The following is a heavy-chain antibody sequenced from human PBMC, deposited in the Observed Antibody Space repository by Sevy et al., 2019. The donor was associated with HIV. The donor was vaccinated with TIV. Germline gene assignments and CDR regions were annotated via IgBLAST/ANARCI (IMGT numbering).Heavy chain of an antibody. D-gene: IGHD3-22*01. J-gene: IGHJ4*02. CDR3: ARPTPMIAASSAAFFDY. Sequence: GGSLRLSCAASGFTFSSFAMSWVRQVPGKGLEWVSSINGRGGSTYYADSVKGRVSLSRDTSKNTLFLQMDCLRAEDTAIYYCARPTPMIAASSAAFFDYWGQGTLVTVSS. V-gene: IGHV3-23*01. CDR2: INGRGGST. CDR1: GFTFSSFA.